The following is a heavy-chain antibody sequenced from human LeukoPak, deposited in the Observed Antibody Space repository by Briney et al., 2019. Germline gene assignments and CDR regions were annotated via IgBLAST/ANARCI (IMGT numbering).Heavy chain of an antibody. CDR2: IYTSGST. Sequence: PSETLSLTCTVSGGSISSGSYYWSWIRQPAGKGLEWIGRIYTSGSTNYNPSLKSRVTISVDMSKNQFSLKLSSVTAADTAVYYCARLSWPGRGSRFDPWGHGTLVTVSS. D-gene: IGHD2/OR15-2a*01. J-gene: IGHJ5*02. V-gene: IGHV4-61*02. CDR3: ARLSWPGRGSRFDP. CDR1: GGSISSGSYY.